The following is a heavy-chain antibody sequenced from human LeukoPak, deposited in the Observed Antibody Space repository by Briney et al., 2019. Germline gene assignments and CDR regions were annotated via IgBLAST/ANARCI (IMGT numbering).Heavy chain of an antibody. CDR3: ARLVKDAGITMIVLPGGAVDI. Sequence: PSETLSLTCTVSGGSISSSSYYWGWIRQPPGNGLEWIGSIYYSGSTYYNPSLKSRFTISLDTSKHQLSLKLRSVIAADTAVYYCARLVKDAGITMIVLPGGAVDIWGQGTVVTVSS. CDR2: IYYSGST. CDR1: GGSISSSSYY. V-gene: IGHV4-39*01. D-gene: IGHD3-22*01. J-gene: IGHJ3*02.